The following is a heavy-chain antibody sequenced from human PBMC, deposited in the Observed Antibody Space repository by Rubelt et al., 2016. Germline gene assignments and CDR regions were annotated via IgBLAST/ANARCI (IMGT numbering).Heavy chain of an antibody. V-gene: IGHV3-74*01. CDR3: ARGQLPRE. Sequence: EVQLVESGGGLVQPGGSLRLSCAASGFTFSSYWMHWVRQAPGKGLVWVSRINSDGSSTSYADSVKGRFTISRDKAKNTVYLQMNSLRDGDWVVYYCARGQLPREWGQGTLVTVSS. CDR1: GFTFSSYW. J-gene: IGHJ4*02. CDR2: INSDGSST. D-gene: IGHD2-2*01.